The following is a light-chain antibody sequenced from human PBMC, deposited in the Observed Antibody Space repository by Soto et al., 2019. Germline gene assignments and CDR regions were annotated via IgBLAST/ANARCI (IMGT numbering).Light chain of an antibody. V-gene: IGKV1-33*01. CDR2: DAS. CDR1: QNINNN. J-gene: IGKJ5*01. CDR3: QQRHIRPLA. Sequence: VQMSQYPASRPSPLGNRGTITCQASQNINNNLTWYQHKRGKAPKLLIYDASDLHIGVPSRFSGSGSGTGFTFTISSLQPEDFASYYSQQRHIRPLAFVQGTRLEIK.